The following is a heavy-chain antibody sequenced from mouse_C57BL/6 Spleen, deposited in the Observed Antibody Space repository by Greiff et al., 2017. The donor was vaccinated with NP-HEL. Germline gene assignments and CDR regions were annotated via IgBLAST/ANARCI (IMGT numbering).Heavy chain of an antibody. CDR2: ISYSGST. CDR3: ARTARIKY. J-gene: IGHJ2*01. CDR1: GYSITSGYD. D-gene: IGHD1-2*01. Sequence: EVQLQQSGPGLVKPSQSLSLTCTVTGYSITSGYDWNWIRQFPGNKLEWMGYISYSGSTNYNPSLKSRISITRDTSKNQFFLQLNSVPTEDTATYYCARTARIKYWGQGTTLTVSS. V-gene: IGHV3-2*02.